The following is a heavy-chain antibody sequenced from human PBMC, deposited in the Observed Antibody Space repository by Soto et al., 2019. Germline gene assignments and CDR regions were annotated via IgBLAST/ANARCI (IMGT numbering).Heavy chain of an antibody. Sequence: GGSLRLSCAASGFTFSSYSMNWVRQAPGKGLEWVSYISSSSSTIYYADSVKGRFTISRDNAKNSLYLQMNSLRAEDTAVYYCARGFGTGYYLDAFDIWGQGTMVTVSS. CDR3: ARGFGTGYYLDAFDI. CDR2: ISSSSSTI. V-gene: IGHV3-48*01. J-gene: IGHJ3*02. CDR1: GFTFSSYS. D-gene: IGHD3-9*01.